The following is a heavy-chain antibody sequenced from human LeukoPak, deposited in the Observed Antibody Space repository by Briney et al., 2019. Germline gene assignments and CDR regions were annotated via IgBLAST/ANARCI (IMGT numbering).Heavy chain of an antibody. CDR1: GFTFTKFW. V-gene: IGHV3-7*01. J-gene: IGHJ4*02. CDR2: IQEDGKKE. D-gene: IGHD7-27*01. CDR3: ARDYVWGSSESDY. Sequence: GGSLRLSCEASGFTFTKFWMSWVRQAPGKGLEWVANIQEDGKKENYVDSVRGRFTISRDNAKNSLFLQMSSLRVEDTAIYYCARDYVWGSSESDYWGQGTLVTVSS.